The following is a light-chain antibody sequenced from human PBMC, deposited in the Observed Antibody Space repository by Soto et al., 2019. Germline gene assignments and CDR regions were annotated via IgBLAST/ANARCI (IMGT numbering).Light chain of an antibody. V-gene: IGLV2-14*01. Sequence: QAVVTQPASVSGSPGQSITISCTGTSSDVGGYNYVSWYQQHPGKVPKLMIYDVSNRPSGVSNRFSGSKSGNTASLTISGLQADDEAEYYCSSYTSSSTLYVFGTGTKLTVL. CDR3: SSYTSSSTLYV. CDR1: SSDVGGYNY. J-gene: IGLJ1*01. CDR2: DVS.